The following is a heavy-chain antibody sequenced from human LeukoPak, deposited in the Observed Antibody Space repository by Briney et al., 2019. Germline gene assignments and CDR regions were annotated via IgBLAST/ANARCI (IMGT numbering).Heavy chain of an antibody. Sequence: PSETLSLTCTVSGDSISSGDYYWSWIRQPAGKGLEWIGRIYTSGSTNYNPSLKSRVTISLDTSKNQFSLKLSSVTAADTAVYYCAREGHSSGWSAFDYWGQGTLVTVSS. CDR1: GDSISSGDYY. CDR3: AREGHSSGWSAFDY. J-gene: IGHJ4*02. V-gene: IGHV4-61*02. CDR2: IYTSGST. D-gene: IGHD6-19*01.